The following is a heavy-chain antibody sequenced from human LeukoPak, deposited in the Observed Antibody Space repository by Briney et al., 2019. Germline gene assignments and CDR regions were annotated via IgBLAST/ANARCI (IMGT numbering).Heavy chain of an antibody. CDR2: IKQDGSEK. Sequence: GGSLRLSCAASGFTFSSYWMSWVRQAPGKGLEWVANIKQDGSEKYYVDSVKGRFTISRDNAKNSLYLQMNSLRAEDTAVYYCARDVVEAIVLMTSRKYYYYMDVWGKGTTVTVSS. J-gene: IGHJ6*03. D-gene: IGHD2-8*01. CDR1: GFTFSSYW. V-gene: IGHV3-7*01. CDR3: ARDVVEAIVLMTSRKYYYYMDV.